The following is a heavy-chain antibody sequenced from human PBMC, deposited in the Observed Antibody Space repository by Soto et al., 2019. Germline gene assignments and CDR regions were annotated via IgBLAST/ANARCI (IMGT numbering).Heavy chain of an antibody. Sequence: QVQLQESGPRLVKPSETLSLTCIVSGGSISNYYWSWIRQPPGKGLAWIGYIYYSGSTNYNPSLQSRFTISVDTSKNQFSLKLSSVTAADTAVYYCARAVLPATAPFDYWGQGTLVTVSS. CDR2: IYYSGST. D-gene: IGHD2-2*01. V-gene: IGHV4-59*01. CDR1: GGSISNYY. CDR3: ARAVLPATAPFDY. J-gene: IGHJ4*02.